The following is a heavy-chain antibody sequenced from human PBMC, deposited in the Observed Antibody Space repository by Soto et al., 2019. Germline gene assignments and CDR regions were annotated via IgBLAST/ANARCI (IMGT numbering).Heavy chain of an antibody. Sequence: QVQLVQSGAEVKKPGSSVKVSCKASGGTFSSYAISWVRQAPGQGLEWMGGIIPIFGTANYAQKFHGRVTITADKSTGTAYMELRSLRSEDTAVYYCAILEYSRIPFDYWGQGTLVTVSS. J-gene: IGHJ4*02. V-gene: IGHV1-69*06. CDR2: IIPIFGTA. D-gene: IGHD6-6*01. CDR1: GGTFSSYA. CDR3: AILEYSRIPFDY.